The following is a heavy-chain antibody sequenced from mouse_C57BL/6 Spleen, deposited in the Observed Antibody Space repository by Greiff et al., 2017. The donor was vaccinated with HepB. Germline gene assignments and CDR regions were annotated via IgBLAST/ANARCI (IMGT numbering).Heavy chain of an antibody. CDR1: GFTFSNYW. D-gene: IGHD1-1*01. CDR2: IRLKSDNYAT. Sequence: EVHLVDSGGGLVQPGGSMKLSCVASGFTFSNYWMNWVRQSPEKGLEWVAQIRLKSDNYATHYAESVKGRFTISRDDSKSSVYLQMNNLRAEDTGIYYCTITTVVPGYFDVWGTGTTVTVSS. CDR3: TITTVVPGYFDV. J-gene: IGHJ1*03. V-gene: IGHV6-3*01.